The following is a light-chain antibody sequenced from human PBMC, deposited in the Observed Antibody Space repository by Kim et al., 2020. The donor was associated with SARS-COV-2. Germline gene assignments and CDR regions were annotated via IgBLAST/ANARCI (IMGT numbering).Light chain of an antibody. CDR3: QQLSNWPLT. J-gene: IGKJ4*01. CDR1: QSIMVW. V-gene: IGKV3-11*01. CDR2: DAS. Sequence: GERATLACRSSQSIMVWLAWYQQKPGKAPRLLIDDASNGDTGIQARFRGSGSGTDFTLTISSLDPEDFGIDYCQQLSNWPLTFGTGTKVDIK.